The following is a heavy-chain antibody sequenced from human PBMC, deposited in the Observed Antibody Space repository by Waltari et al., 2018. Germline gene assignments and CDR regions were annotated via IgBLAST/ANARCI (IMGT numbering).Heavy chain of an antibody. V-gene: IGHV1-69*12. CDR3: ARSGYDSTEGWLDP. J-gene: IGHJ5*02. CDR1: GGTFGSYG. Sequence: QVQLVQSGAEVKKPGSSVTVSCKASGGTFGSYGITWVRQAPGEGLEWMGGIIPIFGTATNYAQKFQGRLTVTADESTATVYMDLSGLRSDDTAVYYCARSGYDSTEGWLDPWGPGTLVTVSS. D-gene: IGHD3-22*01. CDR2: IIPIFGTAT.